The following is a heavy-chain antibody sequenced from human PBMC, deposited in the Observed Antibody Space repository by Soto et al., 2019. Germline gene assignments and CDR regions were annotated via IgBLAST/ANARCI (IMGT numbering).Heavy chain of an antibody. D-gene: IGHD7-27*01. Sequence: QVQLVESGGGVVQPGMSLRLSCAASGFIFSSFGMHWVRQAPGKGLEWVAHIWYDGSNTYNADSVKGRFTISRDNSRKTLYLQMNSLRADDTAVYHCGRDLLGSGGHFDYWGQGTLVTVSS. V-gene: IGHV3-33*01. CDR2: IWYDGSNT. CDR1: GFIFSSFG. J-gene: IGHJ4*02. CDR3: GRDLLGSGGHFDY.